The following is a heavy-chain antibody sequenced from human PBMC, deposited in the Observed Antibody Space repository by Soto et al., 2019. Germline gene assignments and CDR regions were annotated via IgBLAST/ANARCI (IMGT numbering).Heavy chain of an antibody. Sequence: QVQLVQSGAEVKKPGASVKVSCKASGYTFTSYGISWVRQAPGHGLEWMGWISAYNGNTNYAQKLQGRVTMTTDTSTSTAYMELRSLRSDDTAVYYSAREKGYGGNPSDHYYYYYGMDVSGQGTTVTVSS. CDR1: GYTFTSYG. CDR3: AREKGYGGNPSDHYYYYYGMDV. D-gene: IGHD4-17*01. V-gene: IGHV1-18*01. CDR2: ISAYNGNT. J-gene: IGHJ6*02.